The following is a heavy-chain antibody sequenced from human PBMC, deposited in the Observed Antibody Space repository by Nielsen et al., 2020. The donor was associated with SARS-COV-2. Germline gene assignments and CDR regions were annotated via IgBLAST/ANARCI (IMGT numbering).Heavy chain of an antibody. CDR1: GFTFGDYA. CDR3: TRVYYYGSGSLDY. Sequence: GGSLRLSCTASGFTFGDYAVMWVRQAPGKGLEWVGFIRTKAHGGTTEYAASVKGRFTISRDDSKRIAYLQMNSLKTEDTAVYYCTRVYYYGSGSLDYWGQGTLVTVSS. J-gene: IGHJ4*02. D-gene: IGHD3-10*01. V-gene: IGHV3-49*04. CDR2: IRTKAHGGTT.